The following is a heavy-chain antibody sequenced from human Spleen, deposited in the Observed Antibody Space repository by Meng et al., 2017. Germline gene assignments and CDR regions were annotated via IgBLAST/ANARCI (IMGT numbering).Heavy chain of an antibody. Sequence: QVRLQESGPGLVKPAGTLSLTCSVSGGSISSSNWWSWVRQPPGKGLEWIGEIYHSGSTNYNPSLKSRVTISVDKSKNQFSLKLSSVTAADSAVYYCARGPTTMAHDFDYWGQGTLVTVSS. CDR3: ARGPTTMAHDFDY. D-gene: IGHD4-11*01. CDR2: IYHSGST. V-gene: IGHV4-4*02. J-gene: IGHJ4*02. CDR1: GGSISSSNW.